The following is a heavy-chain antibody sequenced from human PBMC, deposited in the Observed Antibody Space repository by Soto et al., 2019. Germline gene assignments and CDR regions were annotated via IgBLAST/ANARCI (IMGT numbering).Heavy chain of an antibody. Sequence: ASVKVSCKASGYPFTSYAMHWVRQDPGQRLEWMGWINAGNGNTKYSQKFQGRVTITRDTSASTAYMELSSLRSEDTAVSYCASATHSSSWDSNFHYWGQGIRVTVSS. V-gene: IGHV1-3*01. CDR1: GYPFTSYA. J-gene: IGHJ4*02. D-gene: IGHD6-13*01. CDR2: INAGNGNT. CDR3: ASATHSSSWDSNFHY.